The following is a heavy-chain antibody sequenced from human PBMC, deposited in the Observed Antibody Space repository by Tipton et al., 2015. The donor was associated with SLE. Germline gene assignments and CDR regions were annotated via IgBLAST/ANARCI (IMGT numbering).Heavy chain of an antibody. Sequence: SLRLSCAASGFTFDDYGMSWVRQAPGKGLEWVSTINWIGDSTTYADSVKGRFTISRDNAKNSLYPQMNSLRVEDTALYYCARRQGVTDYWGRGTLVTVSS. V-gene: IGHV3-20*04. D-gene: IGHD2-8*01. CDR2: INWIGDST. J-gene: IGHJ4*02. CDR3: ARRQGVTDY. CDR1: GFTFDDYG.